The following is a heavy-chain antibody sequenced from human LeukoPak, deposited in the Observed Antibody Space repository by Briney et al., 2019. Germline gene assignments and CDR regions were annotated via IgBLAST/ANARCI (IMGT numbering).Heavy chain of an antibody. Sequence: SETLSLTCTVSGGSVTSGNYYWSWIRQPPGKGLEWIGEINHSGSTNYNPSLKSRVTISVDTSKNQFSLKLSSVTAADTAVYYCARYLNYDFWSGKTPDAFDIWGQGTMVTVSS. V-gene: IGHV4-34*01. CDR2: INHSGST. CDR3: ARYLNYDFWSGKTPDAFDI. D-gene: IGHD3-3*01. CDR1: GGSVTSGNYY. J-gene: IGHJ3*02.